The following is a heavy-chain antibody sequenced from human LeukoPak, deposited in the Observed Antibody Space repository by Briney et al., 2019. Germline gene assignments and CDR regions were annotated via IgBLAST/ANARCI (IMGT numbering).Heavy chain of an antibody. V-gene: IGHV3-7*01. CDR3: ARDPYSGTYGNTYYYYMDV. CDR1: GFTFSSYW. CDR2: IKQDGSEK. D-gene: IGHD1-26*01. Sequence: GGSLRLSCAASGFTFSSYWMSWVRQAPGKGLEWVANIKQDGSEKYYVDSVKGRFTISRDNARNSLYLQMNSLRVEDTAVYYCARDPYSGTYGNTYYYYMDVWGKGTTVTISS. J-gene: IGHJ6*03.